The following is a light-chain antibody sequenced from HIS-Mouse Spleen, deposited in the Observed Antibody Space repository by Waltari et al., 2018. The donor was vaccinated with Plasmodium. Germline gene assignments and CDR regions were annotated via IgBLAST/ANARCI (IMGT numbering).Light chain of an antibody. Sequence: SYELTQPPSVSVSPGQTARITCSGDAFPKKYAYWYQQKSGQAPVLVIYEDSKRPSGIPERFSGSSPGTMATLTISGAQVEDEADYYCYSTDSSGNHRVFGGGTKLTVL. CDR1: AFPKKY. CDR3: YSTDSSGNHRV. J-gene: IGLJ3*02. V-gene: IGLV3-10*01. CDR2: EDS.